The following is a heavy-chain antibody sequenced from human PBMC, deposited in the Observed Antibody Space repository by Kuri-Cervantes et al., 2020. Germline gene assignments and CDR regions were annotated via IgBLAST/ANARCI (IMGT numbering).Heavy chain of an antibody. CDR1: GYSISRGYH. D-gene: IGHD3-3*01. V-gene: IGHV4-38-2*01. Sequence: SETLSLTCVVFGYSISRGYHWGWIRQPPGKGLEWIGEIYHSGSTNYNPSLKSRVTISVDKSKNQFSLKLSSVTAADTAVYYCARGTYYDFWSGWRAWGQGTLVTVSS. CDR2: IYHSGST. J-gene: IGHJ5*02. CDR3: ARGTYYDFWSGWRA.